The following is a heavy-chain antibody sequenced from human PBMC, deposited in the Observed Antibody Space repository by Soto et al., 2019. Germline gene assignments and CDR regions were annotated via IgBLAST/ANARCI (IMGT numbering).Heavy chain of an antibody. D-gene: IGHD6-13*01. J-gene: IGHJ4*02. CDR3: ARVRGAEYSSTWYVRGDSNPHFDY. Sequence: GASVKVSCKASGYAFTSYGISWVRQAPEQGLEWMGWVSAYNGNTNYAQKLQGRVTMTTDTSTSTAYMELRSLRSDDTAVYYCARVRGAEYSSTWYVRGDSNPHFDYWGQGTLVTVSS. CDR2: VSAYNGNT. CDR1: GYAFTSYG. V-gene: IGHV1-18*04.